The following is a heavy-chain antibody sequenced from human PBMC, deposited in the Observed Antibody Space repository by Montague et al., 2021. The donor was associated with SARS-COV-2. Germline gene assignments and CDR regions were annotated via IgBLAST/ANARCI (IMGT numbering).Heavy chain of an antibody. CDR3: AHRREDATLITEWFDL. CDR1: GFSLSTNGVG. CDR2: IYWDGDK. V-gene: IGHV2-5*02. D-gene: IGHD3-16*01. Sequence: PALVKPTQTLTLTCTFSGFSLSTNGVGVGWIRQPPGKALEWLALIYWDGDKRYSLSLMSRLTISRGTSKNQVVLIMTNMNPVDTATYYCAHRREDATLITEWFDLWGQGTMVTVSS. J-gene: IGHJ5*02.